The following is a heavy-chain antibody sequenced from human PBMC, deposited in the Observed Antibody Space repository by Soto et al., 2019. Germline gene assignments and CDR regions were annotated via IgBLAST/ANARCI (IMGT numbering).Heavy chain of an antibody. V-gene: IGHV3-30-3*01. Sequence: QVQLVESGGGVVQPGRSLRLSCAASGFTFSTYAMNWVRQAPGKGLEWVALISYDGSNKYYADSVKGRFTISRDNSKNTLYLQMNSLRGEDTAVYYYARDGNTYYYDRQDYWGQGSLVTVSS. CDR1: GFTFSTYA. CDR3: ARDGNTYYYDRQDY. J-gene: IGHJ4*02. CDR2: ISYDGSNK. D-gene: IGHD3-22*01.